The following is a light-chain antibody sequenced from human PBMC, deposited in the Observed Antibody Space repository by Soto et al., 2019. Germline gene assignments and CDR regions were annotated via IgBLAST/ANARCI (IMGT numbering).Light chain of an antibody. CDR3: QQTKSYPST. J-gene: IGKJ4*01. Sequence: ATQMTQSPSSLSASVGDMITINCRASRDIGSDLSWYQQKPGKAPTLLIYAASNLQSGVPSRFRGSRSGTDFTLTISSLRAEDFAIYFCQQTKSYPSTFGGGTKVDIK. CDR1: RDIGSD. CDR2: AAS. V-gene: IGKV1-6*01.